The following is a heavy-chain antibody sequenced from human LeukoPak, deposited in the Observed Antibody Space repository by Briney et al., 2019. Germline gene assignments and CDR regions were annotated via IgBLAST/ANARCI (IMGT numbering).Heavy chain of an antibody. CDR2: IYTSGST. CDR1: GGSISSYY. D-gene: IGHD2-2*01. Sequence: SETLSLTCTVSGGSISSYYWSWIRQPAGKGLEWIGRIYTSGSTNYNPSLKSRVTMSVDTSKNQFSLKLSSVTAADTAVYYCARAGIVVVHLYYYYMDVWGKGTTVTVSS. V-gene: IGHV4-4*07. CDR3: ARAGIVVVHLYYYYMDV. J-gene: IGHJ6*03.